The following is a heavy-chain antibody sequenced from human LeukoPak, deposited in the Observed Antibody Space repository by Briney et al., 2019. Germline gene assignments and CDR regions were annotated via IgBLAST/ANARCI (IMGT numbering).Heavy chain of an antibody. V-gene: IGHV4-39*01. J-gene: IGHJ4*02. Sequence: GSLRLSCAASGFAFSDYYMSWIRQPPGKGLEWIGSIYYSGSTYYNPSLKSRVTISVDTSKNQFSLKLSSVTAADTAVYYCARPDYDSSGYYPDWGQGTLVTVSS. D-gene: IGHD3-22*01. CDR2: IYYSGST. CDR1: GFAFSDYY. CDR3: ARPDYDSSGYYPD.